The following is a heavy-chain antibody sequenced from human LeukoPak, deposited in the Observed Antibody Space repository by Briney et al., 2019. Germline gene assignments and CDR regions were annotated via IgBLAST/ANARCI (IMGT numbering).Heavy chain of an antibody. D-gene: IGHD3-10*01. J-gene: IGHJ4*02. CDR3: ARVPLPYGSGSYVHYYFDY. Sequence: SETLSLTCTVSGGSISSSSYYWGWIRQPPGKGLEWIGSIYYSGSTYYNPSPKSRVTISVDTSKNQFSLKLSSVTAADTAVYYCARVPLPYGSGSYVHYYFDYWGQGTLVTVSS. V-gene: IGHV4-39*07. CDR2: IYYSGST. CDR1: GGSISSSSYY.